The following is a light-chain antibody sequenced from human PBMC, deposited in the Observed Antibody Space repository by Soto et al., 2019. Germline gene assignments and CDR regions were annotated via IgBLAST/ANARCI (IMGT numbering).Light chain of an antibody. CDR3: AAWDDNLNGPL. Sequence: QSVLTQPPSASGTPGQRVTISCSGDISNIGTNSVHWYQHLPGTAPKLVIYADSQRPSGVPDRFSGSKSGTSASLAISGLQSEDDADYLCAAWDDNLNGPLFGTGTKVPVL. V-gene: IGLV1-44*01. CDR1: ISNIGTNS. CDR2: ADS. J-gene: IGLJ1*01.